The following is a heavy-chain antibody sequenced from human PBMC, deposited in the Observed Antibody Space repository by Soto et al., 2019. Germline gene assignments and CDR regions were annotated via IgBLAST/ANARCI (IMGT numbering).Heavy chain of an antibody. J-gene: IGHJ6*02. CDR1: GGSISSSSYY. CDR2: IYYSGST. CDR3: ASVCSSTSCYYYYYYGMDV. V-gene: IGHV4-39*01. Sequence: PSETLSLTCTVSGGSISSSSYYWGWIRQPPGKGLEWIGSIYYSGSTYYNPSLKSRVTISVDTSKNQFSLKLSSVTAADTAVYYCASVCSSTSCYYYYYYGMDVWGQGTTVTVSS. D-gene: IGHD2-2*01.